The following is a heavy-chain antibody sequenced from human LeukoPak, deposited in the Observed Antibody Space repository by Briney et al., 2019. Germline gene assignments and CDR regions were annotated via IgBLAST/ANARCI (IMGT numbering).Heavy chain of an antibody. V-gene: IGHV3-74*01. CDR2: INSDGSST. D-gene: IGHD3-3*01. J-gene: IGHJ5*02. Sequence: GGSLRLSCAASGFTFSRYWMYWVRQAPGKGLVWVSRINSDGSSTSYADSVKGRFTISRDNAKNTLYLQMNSLRAEDTAVYYCARDAGGYDFWSGYSSSWFDPWGQGTLVTVSS. CDR1: GFTFSRYW. CDR3: ARDAGGYDFWSGYSSSWFDP.